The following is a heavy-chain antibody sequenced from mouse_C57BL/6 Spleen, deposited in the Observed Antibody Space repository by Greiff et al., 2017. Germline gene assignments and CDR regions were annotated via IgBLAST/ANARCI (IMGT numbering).Heavy chain of an antibody. CDR3: ARRTVVATIDYYAMDY. Sequence: EVKLMESGPELVKPGASVKISCKASGYSFTDYNMNWVKQSNGKSLEWIGVINPNYGTTSYNQKFKGKATLTVDKSSSTAYMPLNSLTSEDSAVYYCARRTVVATIDYYAMDYWGQGTSVTVSS. CDR1: GYSFTDYN. D-gene: IGHD1-1*01. J-gene: IGHJ4*01. V-gene: IGHV1-39*01. CDR2: INPNYGTT.